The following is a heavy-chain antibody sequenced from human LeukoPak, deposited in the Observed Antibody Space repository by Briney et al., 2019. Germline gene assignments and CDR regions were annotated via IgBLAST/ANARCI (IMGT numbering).Heavy chain of an antibody. CDR2: ISASDNNT. V-gene: IGHV1-18*01. CDR1: GHTFTSYG. CDR3: ARLTTLTTFPFDY. J-gene: IGHJ4*02. D-gene: IGHD4-17*01. Sequence: ASVKVSCKASGHTFTSYGISWVRQAPGQGIEWMGWISASDNNTNYAQKLQGCVTLSTDTSTSTAYMKLRSLRSDDTAVYCCARLTTLTTFPFDYWGQGTLVTVSS.